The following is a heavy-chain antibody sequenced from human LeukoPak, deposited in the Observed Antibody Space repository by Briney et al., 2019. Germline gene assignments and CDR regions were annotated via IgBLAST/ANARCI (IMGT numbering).Heavy chain of an antibody. CDR1: GGTFSSYA. J-gene: IGHJ5*02. CDR2: IIPIFGIA. CDR3: AGSEDATWFDP. Sequence: GASVKVSCKASGGTFSSYAISWVRQAPGQRLEWMGRIIPIFGIANYAQKFQGRVTITADKSTSTAYMELSSLRSEDTTVYYCAGSEDATWFDPWGQGTLVTVSS. D-gene: IGHD3-10*01. V-gene: IGHV1-69*04.